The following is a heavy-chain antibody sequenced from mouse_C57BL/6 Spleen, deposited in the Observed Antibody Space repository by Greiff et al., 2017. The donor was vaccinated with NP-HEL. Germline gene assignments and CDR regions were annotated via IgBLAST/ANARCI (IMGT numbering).Heavy chain of an antibody. V-gene: IGHV1-15*01. CDR2: IDPETGGT. D-gene: IGHD2-4*01. Sequence: QVQLQQSGAELVRPGASVTLSCKASGYTFTDYEMHWVKQTPVHGLEWIGAIDPETGGTAYNQKFKGKAILTADKSSSTAYMELRSLTSEDSAVYYCTRNYDYGVGFAYWGQGTLVTVSA. CDR3: TRNYDYGVGFAY. J-gene: IGHJ3*01. CDR1: GYTFTDYE.